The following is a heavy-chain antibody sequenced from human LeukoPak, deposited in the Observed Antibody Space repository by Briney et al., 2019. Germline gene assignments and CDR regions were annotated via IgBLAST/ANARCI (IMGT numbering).Heavy chain of an antibody. CDR3: ARVGGDYDFWSGYLAPGAFDI. CDR1: GFTVSSNY. D-gene: IGHD3-3*01. Sequence: GGSLRLSCAASGFTVSSNYRSWARQAPGKGLEWVSVIYSGGSTYYADSVKGRFTISRDNSKNTLYLQMNSLRAEDTAVYYCARVGGDYDFWSGYLAPGAFDIWGQGTMVTVSS. V-gene: IGHV3-66*02. J-gene: IGHJ3*02. CDR2: IYSGGST.